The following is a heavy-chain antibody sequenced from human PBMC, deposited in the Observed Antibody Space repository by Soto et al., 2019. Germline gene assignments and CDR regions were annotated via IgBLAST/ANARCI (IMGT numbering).Heavy chain of an antibody. J-gene: IGHJ2*01. D-gene: IGHD2-15*01. V-gene: IGHV3-30*03. CDR3: QAEDGIRDTVPVSAFLLNRSSDL. CDR2: ISYDGSNK. Sequence: QGLEWVAVISYDGSNKYYADSVKGRFTISRDNSKNTLYLQMNSLRAEDTAVFFFQAEDGIRDTVPVSAFLLNRSSDL.